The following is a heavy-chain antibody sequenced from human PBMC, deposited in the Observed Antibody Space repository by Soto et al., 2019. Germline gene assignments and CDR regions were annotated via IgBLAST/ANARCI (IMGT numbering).Heavy chain of an antibody. CDR3: ARRIQLWLQGYYYGMDV. CDR1: GFTFSSYW. Sequence: EVQLVESGGGLVQPGGSLRLSCAASGFTFSSYWMSWVRQAPGKGLEWVANIKQDGSEKYYVDSVKGRFTISRDNAKNSLYLQMNSLRAEDTAVYYCARRIQLWLQGYYYGMDVWGQGTTVTVSS. D-gene: IGHD5-18*01. J-gene: IGHJ6*02. V-gene: IGHV3-7*01. CDR2: IKQDGSEK.